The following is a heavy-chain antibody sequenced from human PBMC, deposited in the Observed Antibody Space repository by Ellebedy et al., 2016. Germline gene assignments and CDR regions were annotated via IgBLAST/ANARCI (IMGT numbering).Heavy chain of an antibody. J-gene: IGHJ4*02. Sequence: GGSLRLSXAASGFSFSSFAMSWVRQAPGKGLEWVAVISYDGSNKYYADSVKGRFTISRDNSKNTLYLQMNSLRAEDTAVYYCAKGQKRITMVRGATQVDYWGQGTLVTVSS. V-gene: IGHV3-30*18. CDR2: ISYDGSNK. D-gene: IGHD3-10*01. CDR1: GFSFSSFA. CDR3: AKGQKRITMVRGATQVDY.